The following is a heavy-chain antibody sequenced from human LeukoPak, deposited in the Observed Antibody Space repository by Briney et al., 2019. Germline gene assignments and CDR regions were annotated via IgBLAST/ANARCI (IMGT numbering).Heavy chain of an antibody. J-gene: IGHJ5*02. Sequence: ASVKVSCKASGYTFTSYGISWVRQAPGQGLEWMGWISAYNGNTNYAQKLQGRVTVTTDTSTSTAYMELRSLRSDDTAVYYCARDLPDPYCSGGSCYGSSWFDPWGQGTLVTVSS. CDR2: ISAYNGNT. D-gene: IGHD2-15*01. CDR3: ARDLPDPYCSGGSCYGSSWFDP. CDR1: GYTFTSYG. V-gene: IGHV1-18*01.